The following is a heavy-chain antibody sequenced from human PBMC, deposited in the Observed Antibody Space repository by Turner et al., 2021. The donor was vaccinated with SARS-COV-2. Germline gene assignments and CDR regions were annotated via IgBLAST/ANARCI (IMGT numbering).Heavy chain of an antibody. CDR2: ISSSSSYI. J-gene: IGHJ3*02. CDR1: GFTFSSYS. CDR3: ARARWHYYDSSGYYPDAFDI. V-gene: IGHV3-21*01. D-gene: IGHD3-22*01. Sequence: RLSCAASGFTFSSYSMNWVRQAPGKGLEWVSSISSSSSYIYYADSVKGRFTISRDNAKNSLYLQVNSLRAEDTAVYYCARARWHYYDSSGYYPDAFDIWGQGTMVTVSS.